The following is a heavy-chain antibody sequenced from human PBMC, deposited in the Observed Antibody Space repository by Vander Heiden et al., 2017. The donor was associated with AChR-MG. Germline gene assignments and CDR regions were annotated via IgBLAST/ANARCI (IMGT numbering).Heavy chain of an antibody. J-gene: IGHJ5*02. V-gene: IGHV3-7*01. CDR3: ARVPRMVAPPCP. D-gene: IGHD2-15*01. CDR2: IKQDGSEK. Sequence: EVQLVESGGGLVQPGGSLSLSCEAAGSHFGSYWLSWVRQAPGKGLEWVANIKQDGSEKYYVDSVKGRFTISRDNAKNSLYLQMNSLRAEDTAVYYCARVPRMVAPPCPWGQGTLVTVSS. CDR1: GSHFGSYW.